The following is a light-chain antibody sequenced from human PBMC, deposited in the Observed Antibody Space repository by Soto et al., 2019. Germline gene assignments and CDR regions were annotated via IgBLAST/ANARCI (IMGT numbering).Light chain of an antibody. V-gene: IGKV1-33*01. Sequence: DIQMTQSPSSLSASVGDRVTITCQASQDISNYLNWYQQKAGKAPNLLIHDASNLETGVPSRFSGSGSGTDFTFTISSLQPEDIGTYYCQQFVNVPATFGGGTKVEIK. CDR2: DAS. J-gene: IGKJ4*01. CDR3: QQFVNVPAT. CDR1: QDISNY.